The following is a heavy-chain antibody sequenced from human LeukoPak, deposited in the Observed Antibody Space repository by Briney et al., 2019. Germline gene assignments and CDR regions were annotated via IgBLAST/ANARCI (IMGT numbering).Heavy chain of an antibody. D-gene: IGHD2-15*01. J-gene: IGHJ4*02. Sequence: GGSLRLSCAASGFSFSDYHMNWIRQAPGKGLEWVSYISSSSGTIYYADSVKGRFTISRDNAENSLYLQMNSLRAEDTAVYYCARGPGSGHYFDYWGQGTLVTVSS. CDR3: ARGPGSGHYFDY. CDR2: ISSSSGTI. CDR1: GFSFSDYH. V-gene: IGHV3-11*04.